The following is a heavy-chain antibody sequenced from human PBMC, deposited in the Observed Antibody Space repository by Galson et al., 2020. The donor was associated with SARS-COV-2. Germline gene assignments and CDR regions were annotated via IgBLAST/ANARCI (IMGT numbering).Heavy chain of an antibody. CDR3: ARVMAGSGILGCMDV. Sequence: GGSLRLSCAASGFTFSSYDMHWVRQATGKGLEWVSAIGTAGDPYYPGSVKGRFTISRENAKNSLYLQMNSLRAGDTAVYYCARVMAGSGILGCMDVWGQGTTVTVSS. J-gene: IGHJ6*02. CDR2: IGTAGDP. D-gene: IGHD3-10*01. CDR1: GFTFSSYD. V-gene: IGHV3-13*05.